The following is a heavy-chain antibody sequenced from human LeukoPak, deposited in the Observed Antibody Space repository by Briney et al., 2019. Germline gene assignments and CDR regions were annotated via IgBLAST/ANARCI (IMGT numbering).Heavy chain of an antibody. J-gene: IGHJ6*03. CDR1: GYTFTSYY. CDR3: ARNGVGSGSYEPASYFYYMDD. D-gene: IGHD3-10*01. Sequence: ASVKVSCKASGYTFTSYYTHWVRRAPGQGLECMGIINPSDGGTTYAPKFQGRVTMTRDTSTSTVYMELSSLTSDDTAVYYCARNGVGSGSYEPASYFYYMDDWGKGTTVTVSS. CDR2: INPSDGGT. V-gene: IGHV1-46*01.